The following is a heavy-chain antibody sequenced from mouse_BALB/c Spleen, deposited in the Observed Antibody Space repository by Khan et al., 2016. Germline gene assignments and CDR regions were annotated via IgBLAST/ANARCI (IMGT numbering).Heavy chain of an antibody. J-gene: IGHJ4*01. CDR2: IHPSDTLT. V-gene: IGHV1-69*02. D-gene: IGHD2-14*01. CDR3: TRSVRYAMDN. Sequence: QVQLKQSGAELVRPGASVKLSCKVSGYTFTSYWINWVKQRPGQGLEWIGNIHPSDTLTNYNQKFKDKATLTVDKSSSTAYMQLSSPTSEDSAVYYCTRSVRYAMDNWGQGTSVTVSS. CDR1: GYTFTSYW.